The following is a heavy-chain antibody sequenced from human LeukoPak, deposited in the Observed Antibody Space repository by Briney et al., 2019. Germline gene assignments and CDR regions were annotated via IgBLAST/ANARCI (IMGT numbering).Heavy chain of an antibody. V-gene: IGHV3-72*01. D-gene: IGHD1-1*01. CDR2: IATTKPNSCTT. CDR1: GFSITDHH. Sequence: GGSLRLSCAGAGFSITDHHMDWVRQAPGKGLEWIGRIATTKPNSCTTQYAASVRGRFTIPRDDSQNSLYLHLNSLKTEDTAVYYCVRVVTTGSGWYQFDNWGLGTLVTVSS. J-gene: IGHJ4*02. CDR3: VRVVTTGSGWYQFDN.